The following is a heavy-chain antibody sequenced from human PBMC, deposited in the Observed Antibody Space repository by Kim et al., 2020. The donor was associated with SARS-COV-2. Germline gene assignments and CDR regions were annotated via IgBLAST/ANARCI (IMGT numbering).Heavy chain of an antibody. Sequence: LSLTCAASGFTFDDYAMHWVRHAPGKGLEWVSHISWNSGSIEYADSVKGRFTISRDNAKNSLYLQMNSLKTEDTAVYYCVKGGHDLLYWGQGTLVTVSS. D-gene: IGHD3-16*01. J-gene: IGHJ4*02. CDR1: GFTFDDYA. V-gene: IGHV3-9*01. CDR3: VKGGHDLLY. CDR2: ISWNSGSI.